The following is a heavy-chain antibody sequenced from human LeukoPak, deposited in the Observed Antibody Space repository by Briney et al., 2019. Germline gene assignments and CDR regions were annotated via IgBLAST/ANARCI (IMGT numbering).Heavy chain of an antibody. Sequence: GGSLRLSCAASGFTFSSYWMSWVRQAPGKGPEWVAHIKQDASQEYHVDSVKGRFTIPRDNAKNSLYLQMNSLRAEDTAVYYCARGVVYPAWSGPHWSDYWGQGALVTVSS. J-gene: IGHJ4*02. CDR1: GFTFSSYW. V-gene: IGHV3-7*01. CDR2: IKQDASQE. D-gene: IGHD3-3*01. CDR3: ARGVVYPAWSGPHWSDY.